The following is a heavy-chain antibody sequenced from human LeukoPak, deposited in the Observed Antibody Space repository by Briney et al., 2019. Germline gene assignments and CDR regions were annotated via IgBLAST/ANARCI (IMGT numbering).Heavy chain of an antibody. J-gene: IGHJ6*02. CDR2: INHNSGGT. CDR3: AREDVNTEVYYYYGMDV. V-gene: IGHV1-2*02. CDR1: GYTFTGYY. D-gene: IGHD3-16*01. Sequence: ASVKVSCKASGYTFTGYYLHWVRQAPGQGLEWMGWINHNSGGTKFAQTFQGRVTMTRDTSITTAYMELRSLKSDDTAVYYCAREDVNTEVYYYYGMDVWGQGTTVTVS.